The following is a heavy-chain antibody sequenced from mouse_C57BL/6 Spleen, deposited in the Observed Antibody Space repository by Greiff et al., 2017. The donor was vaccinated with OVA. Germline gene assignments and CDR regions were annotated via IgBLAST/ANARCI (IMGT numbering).Heavy chain of an antibody. CDR1: GFTFSDYY. Sequence: DVHLVESEGGLVQPGSSMKLSCTASGFTFSDYYMAWVRQVPEKGLEWVANINYDGSSTYYLDSLKSRFIISRDNTKNILYLQMSSLKTEDTATYYCAREGDGGYFDVWGTGTTVTVSS. V-gene: IGHV5-16*01. J-gene: IGHJ1*03. CDR2: INYDGSST. D-gene: IGHD3-3*01. CDR3: AREGDGGYFDV.